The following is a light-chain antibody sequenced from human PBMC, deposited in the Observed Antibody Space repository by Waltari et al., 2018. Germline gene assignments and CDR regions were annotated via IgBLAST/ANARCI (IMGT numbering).Light chain of an antibody. CDR1: QDITND. Sequence: DIQMTQSPSSLSAPVGDRVTIPCRASQDITNDLAWYQQKPGETPKLLIYEASNLQSGIPSRFSGSGSGTDFTLTISSLQLEDFATYYCQHYNSIPLTFGGGTKVEIK. CDR3: QHYNSIPLT. V-gene: IGKV1-27*01. CDR2: EAS. J-gene: IGKJ4*01.